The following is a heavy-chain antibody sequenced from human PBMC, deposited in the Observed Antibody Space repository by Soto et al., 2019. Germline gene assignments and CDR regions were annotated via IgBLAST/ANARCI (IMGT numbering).Heavy chain of an antibody. CDR3: ARDRGYYDSSGYYPPSTYGMDV. J-gene: IGHJ6*02. Sequence: GGSLRLSCAASGFTFSSYAMHWVRQAPGKGLEWVAVISYDGSNKYYTDSVKGRFTISRDNSKNTLYLQMNSLRAEDTAVYYCARDRGYYDSSGYYPPSTYGMDVWGQGTTVTVSS. CDR1: GFTFSSYA. CDR2: ISYDGSNK. D-gene: IGHD3-22*01. V-gene: IGHV3-30-3*01.